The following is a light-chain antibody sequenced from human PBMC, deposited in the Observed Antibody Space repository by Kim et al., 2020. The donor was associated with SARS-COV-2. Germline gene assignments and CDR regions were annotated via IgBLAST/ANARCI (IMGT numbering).Light chain of an antibody. V-gene: IGKV3-15*01. CDR2: GAS. Sequence: EIVMTQSPATLSVSPGERATLSCRASQSVSSNLAWYQQKPSQAPRLLIYGASTRATGIPARFSGSGSGTEFTLTISSLQSEDFAVYYCQQYNNWPSMYTFGQGTKLEIK. CDR3: QQYNNWPSMYT. CDR1: QSVSSN. J-gene: IGKJ2*01.